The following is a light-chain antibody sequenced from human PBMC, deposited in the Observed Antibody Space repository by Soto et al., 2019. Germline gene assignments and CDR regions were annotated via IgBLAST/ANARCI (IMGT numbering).Light chain of an antibody. CDR3: AAWDAGVSGPA. J-gene: IGLJ2*01. CDR2: RNN. CDR1: SPTIGSKY. Sequence: QSLLTQPPPPSGTPGPGGPISFFGSSPTIGSKYVYWYQQLPGTAPKLLMYRNNQRPSGVPDRFSGSKSGTSASLAISGLRSEGEADYYCAAWDAGVSGPAFGGGTKVTVL. V-gene: IGLV1-47*01.